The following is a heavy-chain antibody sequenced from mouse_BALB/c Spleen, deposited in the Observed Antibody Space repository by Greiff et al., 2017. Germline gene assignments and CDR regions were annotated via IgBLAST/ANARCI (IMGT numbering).Heavy chain of an antibody. D-gene: IGHD2-2*01. CDR2: INPSTGRT. CDR3: GRWGYDRAYFDY. CDR1: GYTFTSYW. J-gene: IGHJ2*01. Sequence: QVQLKQPGAELVKPGASVKLSCKASGYTFTSYWMHWVKQRPGQGLEWIGEINPSTGRTNYNEKFKSKATLTVDKSSSTAYMQLSSLTSEDSAVYYGGRWGYDRAYFDYWGQGTTLTVSA. V-gene: IGHV1S81*02.